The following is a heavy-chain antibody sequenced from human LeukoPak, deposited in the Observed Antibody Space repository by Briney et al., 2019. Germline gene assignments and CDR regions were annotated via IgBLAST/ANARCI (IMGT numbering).Heavy chain of an antibody. CDR3: AKGGYGDYPAAFDI. Sequence: GGSLRLSCAASGFTFDDYAMHWVRQAPGKGLEWVSGISWNSGSIDYADSVKGRFTISRDNAKNSLYLQMNSLRAEDTAVYYCAKGGYGDYPAAFDIWGQGTMVTVSS. CDR1: GFTFDDYA. J-gene: IGHJ3*02. V-gene: IGHV3-9*01. D-gene: IGHD4-17*01. CDR2: ISWNSGSI.